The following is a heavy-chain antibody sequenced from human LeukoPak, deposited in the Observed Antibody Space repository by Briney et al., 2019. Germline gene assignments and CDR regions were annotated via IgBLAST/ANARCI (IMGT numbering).Heavy chain of an antibody. CDR1: GLTFNIYS. CDR3: ARSSSSGWYKTPEYFQQ. Sequence: GGSLRLSCAASGLTFNIYSMNWVRQAPGKGLEWVSYISSRSSYIYYADSVKGRFTISRDNPNNSLFLQMNSLRDEDTAVYYCARSSSSGWYKTPEYFQQWGQGTPVTVSS. D-gene: IGHD6-19*01. V-gene: IGHV3-21*01. J-gene: IGHJ1*01. CDR2: ISSRSSYI.